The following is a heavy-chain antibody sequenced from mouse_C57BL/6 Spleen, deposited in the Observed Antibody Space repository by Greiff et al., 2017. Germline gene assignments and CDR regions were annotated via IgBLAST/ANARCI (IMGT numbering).Heavy chain of an antibody. CDR2: IYPGNSDT. CDR3: TREGYYGNYDYAMDY. V-gene: IGHV1-5*01. CDR1: GYTFTSYW. J-gene: IGHJ4*01. D-gene: IGHD2-1*01. Sequence: VQLQQSGTVLARPGASVKMSCKTSGYTFTSYWMHWVKQRPGQGLEWIGAIYPGNSDTSYNQKFKGKAKLTAVTSASTAYMELSSLTNEDSAVYYCTREGYYGNYDYAMDYWGQGTSVTVSS.